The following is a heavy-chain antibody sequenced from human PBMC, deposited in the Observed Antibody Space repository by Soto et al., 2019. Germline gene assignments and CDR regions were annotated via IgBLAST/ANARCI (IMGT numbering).Heavy chain of an antibody. CDR2: IIPVFGTP. CDR3: ASGDATKIVVTTYYAMDV. Sequence: QVQLVQSGAEVKKPGSSVKVSCKASGGSLSNYGISWVRQAPGQGLEWMGAIIPVFGTPNYAQKFQDRVTITAEESTTTVYMEVRSLTSEDTAVYYCASGDATKIVVTTYYAMDVWGQGTTVTVSS. V-gene: IGHV1-69*12. CDR1: GGSLSNYG. D-gene: IGHD3-22*01. J-gene: IGHJ6*02.